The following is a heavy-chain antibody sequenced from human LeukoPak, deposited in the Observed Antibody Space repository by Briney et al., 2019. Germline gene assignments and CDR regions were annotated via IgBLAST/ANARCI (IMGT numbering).Heavy chain of an antibody. Sequence: SETLSLTCIVSGGSISGTSYYWGWIRQPPGKGLEWIGSIYYSGSTYYNPSLKSRVTISVDTSKNQFSLKLSSVTAADTAVYYCARVQSRLSWFDPWGQGTLVTVSS. J-gene: IGHJ5*02. V-gene: IGHV4-39*07. CDR2: IYYSGST. CDR1: GGSISGTSYY. CDR3: ARVQSRLSWFDP.